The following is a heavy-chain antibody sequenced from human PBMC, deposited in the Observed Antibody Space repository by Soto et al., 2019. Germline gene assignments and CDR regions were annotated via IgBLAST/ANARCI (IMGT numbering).Heavy chain of an antibody. Sequence: GGSLRLSCAAAGFAFSTYAMTWVRQAPGRGLEWVSVISGSGGSPYYAASVKGRFTISRDNSKNTLFLQMNGLRAEDTAVYYCAKVTKRAAAGRYEYYKYGMDVWGQGTTVTVS. J-gene: IGHJ6*02. CDR1: GFAFSTYA. CDR2: ISGSGGSP. CDR3: AKVTKRAAAGRYEYYKYGMDV. V-gene: IGHV3-23*01. D-gene: IGHD6-13*01.